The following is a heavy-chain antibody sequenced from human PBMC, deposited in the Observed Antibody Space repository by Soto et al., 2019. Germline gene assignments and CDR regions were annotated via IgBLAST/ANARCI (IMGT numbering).Heavy chain of an antibody. CDR2: IYYSGST. J-gene: IGHJ4*02. CDR3: ATHEPLYYGSGRYTFDY. D-gene: IGHD3-10*01. Sequence: SETLSLTCTVCGGSISGSSYYWGLIRQPPGKGLEWIGSIYYSGSTYYSPSLKSRVTMSVDTSKNQFSLKLSSVTAADTGVYYCATHEPLYYGSGRYTFDYCGQGTLLNVHS. V-gene: IGHV4-39*01. CDR1: GGSISGSSYY.